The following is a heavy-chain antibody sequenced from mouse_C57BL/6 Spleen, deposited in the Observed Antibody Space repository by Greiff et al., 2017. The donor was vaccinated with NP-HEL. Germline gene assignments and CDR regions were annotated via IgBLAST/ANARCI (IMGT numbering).Heavy chain of an antibody. CDR3: ARYEGDDYEFDY. CDR2: INPSSGYT. V-gene: IGHV1-4*01. CDR1: GYTFTSYT. D-gene: IGHD2-4*01. Sequence: VKLMESGAELARPGASVKMSCKASGYTFTSYTMHWVKQRPGQGLEWIGYINPSSGYTKYNQKFKDKATLTADKSSSTAYMQLSSLTSEDSAVYYCARYEGDDYEFDYWGQGTTLTVSS. J-gene: IGHJ2*01.